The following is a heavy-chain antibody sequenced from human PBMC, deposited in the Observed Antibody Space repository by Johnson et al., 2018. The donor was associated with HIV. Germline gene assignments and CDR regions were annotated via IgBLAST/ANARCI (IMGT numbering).Heavy chain of an antibody. V-gene: IGHV3-7*03. CDR3: ARGHNGACDV. J-gene: IGHJ3*01. CDR1: GFTFSDYY. CDR2: IKGDGSEK. D-gene: IGHD2-8*01. Sequence: VQLVESGGGLVKPGGSLRLSCAASGFTFSDYYMSWVRQPPWKGLEWVANIKGDGSEKFYVDSVKGRFTVSRDNAKNSLFLQMDSLRVEDTAVYYCARGHNGACDVWGQGTVVTVSS.